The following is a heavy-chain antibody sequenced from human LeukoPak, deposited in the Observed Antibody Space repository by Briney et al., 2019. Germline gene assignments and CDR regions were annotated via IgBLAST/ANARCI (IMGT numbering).Heavy chain of an antibody. D-gene: IGHD3-16*02. CDR2: INPSGGST. J-gene: IGHJ4*02. Sequence: ASVKVSCKASGYTFTSYYMHWVRQAPGQGLEWMGIINPSGGSTSYAQKFQVRVTMTRDMSTSTVYMELSSLRSEDTAVYYCARDYRRGLLDYWGQGTLVTVSS. CDR1: GYTFTSYY. CDR3: ARDYRRGLLDY. V-gene: IGHV1-46*01.